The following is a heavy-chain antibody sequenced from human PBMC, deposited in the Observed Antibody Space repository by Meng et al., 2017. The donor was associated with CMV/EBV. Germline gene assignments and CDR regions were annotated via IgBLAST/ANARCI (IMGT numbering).Heavy chain of an antibody. D-gene: IGHD2-2*01. V-gene: IGHV3-23*01. Sequence: LSLTCAASGFTFSSYAMSWVRQAPGKGLEWVSAISGSGGSTYYADSVKGRFTISRDNSRNTLYLQMNSLRAEDTAVYYCAKVTLGYCSSTSCYPWFDPWGQGTLVTVSS. CDR2: ISGSGGST. CDR3: AKVTLGYCSSTSCYPWFDP. J-gene: IGHJ5*02. CDR1: GFTFSSYA.